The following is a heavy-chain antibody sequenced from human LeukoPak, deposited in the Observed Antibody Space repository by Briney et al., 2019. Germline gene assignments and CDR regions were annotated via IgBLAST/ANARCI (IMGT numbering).Heavy chain of an antibody. V-gene: IGHV3-74*01. J-gene: IGHJ4*02. D-gene: IGHD6-19*01. Sequence: GGSLRLSCAASGLTFSSYWMHWVRQAPGKGLVWVSRINGDGSSTIYADSVKGRFTISRDNAKNTLYLQMNSLRAEDTAVYYCARGGGPYSSGWYGYDYRGQGTLVTVSS. CDR1: GLTFSSYW. CDR3: ARGGGPYSSGWYGYDY. CDR2: INGDGSST.